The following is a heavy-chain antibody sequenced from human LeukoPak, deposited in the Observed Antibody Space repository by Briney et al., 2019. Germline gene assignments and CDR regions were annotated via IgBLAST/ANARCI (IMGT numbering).Heavy chain of an antibody. CDR2: INPNNGDT. D-gene: IGHD3-10*01. Sequence: ASVKVSCKASGYPFTAYYMHWVRQAPGQGLEWMGWINPNNGDTMYREKFQGRVTMTRDTSISTVYMELSGLRSDDTAVYYCAKSYFGSGSYYSGWGQGILVTVSS. CDR1: GYPFTAYY. J-gene: IGHJ4*02. CDR3: AKSYFGSGSYYSG. V-gene: IGHV1-2*02.